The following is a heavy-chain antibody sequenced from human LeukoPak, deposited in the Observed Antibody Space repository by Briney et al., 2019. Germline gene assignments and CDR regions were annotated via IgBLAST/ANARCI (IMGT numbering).Heavy chain of an antibody. CDR1: GYTFTGYY. Sequence: ASVKVSCKASGYTFTGYYMHWVRQAPGQGLEWMGWINPNSGGTNYAQKFQGRVTMTRDTSISTAYMELSRLRSDDTAVYYCARDPVRYCSSTSCSGDDYWGQGTLVTVSS. J-gene: IGHJ4*02. CDR2: INPNSGGT. CDR3: ARDPVRYCSSTSCSGDDY. V-gene: IGHV1-2*02. D-gene: IGHD2-2*01.